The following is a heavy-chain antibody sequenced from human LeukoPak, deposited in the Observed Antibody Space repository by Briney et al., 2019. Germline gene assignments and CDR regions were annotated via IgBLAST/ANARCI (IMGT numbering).Heavy chain of an antibody. V-gene: IGHV3-48*03. CDR2: ISSSGSTI. CDR1: GFTFSSYE. CDR3: AELGITMIGGV. Sequence: GGSLRLSCAASGFTFSSYEMNWVRQNPGKGLEWVSYISSSGSTIYYADSVKGRFTISRDNAKNSLYLQMNSLRAEDTAVYYCAELGITMIGGVWGKGTTVTISS. D-gene: IGHD3-10*02. J-gene: IGHJ6*04.